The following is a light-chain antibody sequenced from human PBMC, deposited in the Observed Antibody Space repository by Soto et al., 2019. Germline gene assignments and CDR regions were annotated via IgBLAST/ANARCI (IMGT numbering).Light chain of an antibody. Sequence: DIQMAQSPSTLSASVGDRVTITCRASQSVNSWLAWYQQKPGKAPKLLIYKASSLESGVPSRFSGSGSGTEFTRTISSLQPGDFATYYCQQYDSYPCTFGQGTKLEIK. CDR2: KAS. CDR1: QSVNSW. J-gene: IGKJ2*02. V-gene: IGKV1-5*03. CDR3: QQYDSYPCT.